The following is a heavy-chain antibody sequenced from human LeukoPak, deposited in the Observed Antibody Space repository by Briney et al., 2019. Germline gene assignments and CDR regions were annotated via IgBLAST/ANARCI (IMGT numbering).Heavy chain of an antibody. Sequence: PSETLSLTCAVSGGSISSSNWWSWVRQSPGKGLEWIGEIYHSGTTNYNPSLKSRVTISVDKSKNQFSLKLSSVTAADTAVYYCARGNFNYYGSGSYYFYYYYYMDVWGKGTTVTISS. V-gene: IGHV4-4*02. J-gene: IGHJ6*03. D-gene: IGHD3-10*01. CDR2: IYHSGTT. CDR1: GGSISSSNW. CDR3: ARGNFNYYGSGSYYFYYYYYMDV.